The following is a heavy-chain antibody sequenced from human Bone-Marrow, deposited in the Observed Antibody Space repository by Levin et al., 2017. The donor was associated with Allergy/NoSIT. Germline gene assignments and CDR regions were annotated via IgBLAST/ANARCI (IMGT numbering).Heavy chain of an antibody. CDR3: AKGASFFGRLYPHTLYYYYYGMDV. J-gene: IGHJ6*02. CDR1: GFTFSSYG. Sequence: GGSLRLFCAASGFTFSSYGMHWVRQAPGKGLEWVAVISYDGSNKYYADSVKGRFTISRDNSKNTLYLQMNSPRAEDTAVYYCAKGASFFGRLYPHTLYYYYYGMDVWGQGTTVTVSS. V-gene: IGHV3-30*18. CDR2: ISYDGSNK. D-gene: IGHD3/OR15-3a*01.